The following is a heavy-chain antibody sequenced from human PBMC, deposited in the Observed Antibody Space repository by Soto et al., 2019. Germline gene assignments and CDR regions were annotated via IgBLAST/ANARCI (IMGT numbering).Heavy chain of an antibody. J-gene: IGHJ5*02. V-gene: IGHV1-18*01. CDR2: ISAYNGNT. CDR1: GYTFTSYG. Sequence: QVQLVQSGAEVKKPGASVKVSCKASGYTFTSYGISWVRQAPGQRLEWMGWISAYNGNTNYAQKLQGRVTMTTDTSTSTAYMELRSQRSDDTALYYCARHVGARPPDNWFDPWGQGTLVTVSS. D-gene: IGHD6-6*01. CDR3: ARHVGARPPDNWFDP.